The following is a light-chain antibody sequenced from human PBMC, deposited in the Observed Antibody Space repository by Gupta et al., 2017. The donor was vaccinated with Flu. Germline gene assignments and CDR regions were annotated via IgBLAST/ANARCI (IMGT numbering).Light chain of an antibody. CDR3: QQYFRIPPT. CDR2: WAS. Sequence: DIVVTQSPDYLAVSRGERATINCRSDQSILFNSNDKNHLAWYQQKPGHPPKLLISWASTREPAVPDRFSGSGSGTDFTLTISSVQAEDVATYYCQQYFRIPPTFGQGTNVEIK. V-gene: IGKV4-1*01. CDR1: QSILFNSNDKNH. J-gene: IGKJ1*01.